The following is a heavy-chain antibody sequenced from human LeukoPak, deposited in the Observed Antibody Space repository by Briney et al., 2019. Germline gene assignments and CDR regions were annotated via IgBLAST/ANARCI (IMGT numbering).Heavy chain of an antibody. CDR2: IKQDGSEK. CDR1: GLTFSSYW. CDR3: ARDREFAGTPLSGFDP. Sequence: GGSLRLSCAASGLTFSSYWMSWVRQAPGKGLEWVADIKQDGSEKYYVDSVKGRFTISRDNAKNSLYLQMNSLRAEDTAVYYCARDREFAGTPLSGFDPWGQGTLVTVSS. J-gene: IGHJ5*02. D-gene: IGHD3-10*01. V-gene: IGHV3-7*01.